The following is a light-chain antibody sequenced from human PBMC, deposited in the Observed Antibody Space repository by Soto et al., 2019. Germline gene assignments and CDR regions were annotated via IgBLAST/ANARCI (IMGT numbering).Light chain of an antibody. CDR1: QTISSW. J-gene: IGKJ1*01. Sequence: DIQITQSPSTLSGSVGERVTITCRASQTISSWLAWYQQKPGKAPKLLIYKASTLKSGVPSRFSGSGSGTEFTLTISSLRPDDFATYYCQHYNSYSEAFGQGTKVDIK. CDR2: KAS. V-gene: IGKV1-5*03. CDR3: QHYNSYSEA.